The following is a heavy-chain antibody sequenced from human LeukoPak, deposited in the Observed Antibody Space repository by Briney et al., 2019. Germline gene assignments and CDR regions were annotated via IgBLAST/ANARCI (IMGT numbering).Heavy chain of an antibody. CDR3: ARDSPGIAFDAFDY. D-gene: IGHD6-13*01. V-gene: IGHV3-48*04. Sequence: GGSLRLSCAASGFTFSSYSMNWVRQAPGKGLEWVSYISSSSSTIYYADSVKGRFTISRDNAKNSLYLQMNSLRAEDTAVYYCARDSPGIAFDAFDYWGQGTLVTVSS. CDR2: ISSSSSTI. J-gene: IGHJ4*02. CDR1: GFTFSSYS.